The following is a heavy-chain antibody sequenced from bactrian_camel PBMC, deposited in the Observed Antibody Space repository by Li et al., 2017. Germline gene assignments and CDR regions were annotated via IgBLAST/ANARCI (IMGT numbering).Heavy chain of an antibody. V-gene: IGHV3S53*01. CDR2: FGRDGST. CDR1: RNGRGC. Sequence: HVQLVESGGGSVQAGGSLRLTCEASRNGRGCMGWFRHFPGKEREGVAAFGRDGSTSYAGSVKGRFTISKENNKNTLYLQMNSLKPEDTAMYYCVADCELRYDYFDFNVGSWGQGTQVTVS. J-gene: IGHJ4*01. D-gene: IGHD3*01. CDR3: VADCELRYDYFDFNVGS.